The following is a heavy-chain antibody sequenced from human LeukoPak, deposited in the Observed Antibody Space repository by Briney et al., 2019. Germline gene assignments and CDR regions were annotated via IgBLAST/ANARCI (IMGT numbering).Heavy chain of an antibody. CDR1: GYTLPSYY. CDR3: ARLGIRFLEWLSPGGYYYMDV. V-gene: IGHV1-46*03. J-gene: IGHJ6*03. CDR2: INPSGGST. Sequence: ASVKVSCQASGYTLPSYYMHWVRQAPGQGLEWMGIINPSGGSTSYAQKFQGRVTRTRDTSTRTVYMELSSLRSEDTAVYYCARLGIRFLEWLSPGGYYYMDVWGKGTTVTVSS. D-gene: IGHD3-3*01.